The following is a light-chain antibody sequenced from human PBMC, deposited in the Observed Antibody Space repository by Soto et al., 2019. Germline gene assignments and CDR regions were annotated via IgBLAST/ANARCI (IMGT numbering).Light chain of an antibody. CDR3: QQSFNTPRT. V-gene: IGKV1-39*01. CDR1: QSIRTY. Sequence: DMQMTQSPSSLSASVGDRVTITCRASQSIRTYVNWDQQKQGKAPNLLIYGASSLQSGVPSRFSGSGSGTDFTLPISSLQPDDFATYYCQQSFNTPRTFGQGTKVEIK. J-gene: IGKJ1*01. CDR2: GAS.